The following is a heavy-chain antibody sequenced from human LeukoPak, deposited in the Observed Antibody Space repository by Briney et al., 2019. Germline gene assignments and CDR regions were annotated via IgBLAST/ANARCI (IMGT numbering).Heavy chain of an antibody. V-gene: IGHV4-31*03. Sequence: TSETLSLTCTVSGGSNSSGGYFWTWIRHFPGGGLEWLGHIYSTGLIRYNPSLKSRPSISIDTSANQFSLKLTSLTVADTAVYYCARDQEGGRGSAYRALEIWGQGILVTVSS. D-gene: IGHD3-16*01. CDR2: IYSTGLI. CDR3: ARDQEGGRGSAYRALEI. CDR1: GGSNSSGGYF. J-gene: IGHJ4*02.